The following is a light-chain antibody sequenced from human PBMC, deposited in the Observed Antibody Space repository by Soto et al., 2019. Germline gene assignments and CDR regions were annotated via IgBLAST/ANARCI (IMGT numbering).Light chain of an antibody. CDR1: SGHSNYA. CDR3: QTWGTGIRV. J-gene: IGLJ1*01. V-gene: IGLV4-69*01. CDR2: VNSNGSH. Sequence: QSVLTQSPSASASLGASVTLTCTLSSGHSNYAIAWHQQQPEKGPRYLMKVNSNGSHRKGDGIPDRFSGSGSGAHRYLTISSLQSEDEAYYYCQTWGTGIRVFGTGTKLTVL.